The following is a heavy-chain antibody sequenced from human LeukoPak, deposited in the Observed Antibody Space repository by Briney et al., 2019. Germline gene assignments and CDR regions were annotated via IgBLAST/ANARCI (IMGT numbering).Heavy chain of an antibody. CDR1: GGSFSGYY. J-gene: IGHJ5*02. Sequence: SETLSLTCAVYGGSFSGYYWSWIRQPPGKGLEWIGGINHSGSTNYNPSLKSRVTISVDTSKNQFSLKLSSVTAADTAVYYCARGGLWCSGGSCVWFDPWGQGTLVTVSS. V-gene: IGHV4-34*01. D-gene: IGHD2-15*01. CDR2: INHSGST. CDR3: ARGGLWCSGGSCVWFDP.